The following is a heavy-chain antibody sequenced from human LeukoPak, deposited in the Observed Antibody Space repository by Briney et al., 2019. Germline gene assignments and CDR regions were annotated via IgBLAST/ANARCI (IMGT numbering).Heavy chain of an antibody. D-gene: IGHD3-16*02. J-gene: IGHJ4*02. CDR3: ARIVGSYGTYRYDY. V-gene: IGHV3-21*06. Sequence: PGGSLRLSCAASGFTFSSYSMNWVRQAPGKGLEWVSSISSSSSYIYYADSVKGRLTMSRGNAKNSLYLQMNSLRADDTAVYYCARIVGSYGTYRYDYWGQGILVTVSS. CDR2: ISSSSSYI. CDR1: GFTFSSYS.